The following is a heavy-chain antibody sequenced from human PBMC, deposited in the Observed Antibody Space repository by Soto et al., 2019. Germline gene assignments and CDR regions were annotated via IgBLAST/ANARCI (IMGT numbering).Heavy chain of an antibody. V-gene: IGHV3-15*07. CDR3: TTDLNYDILTGAGDY. Sequence: PGGSLRLSCAASAFTFSNAWMNWVRQAPGKGLEWVGRIKSKTDGGTTDYAAPVKGRFTISRDDSKNTLYLQMNSLKTEDTAVYYCTTDLNYDILTGAGDYWGQGTLVTVSS. CDR1: AFTFSNAW. CDR2: IKSKTDGGTT. D-gene: IGHD3-9*01. J-gene: IGHJ4*02.